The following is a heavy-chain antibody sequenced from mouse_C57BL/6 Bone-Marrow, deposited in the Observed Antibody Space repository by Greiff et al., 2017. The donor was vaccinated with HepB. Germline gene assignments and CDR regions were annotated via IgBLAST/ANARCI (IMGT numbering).Heavy chain of an antibody. J-gene: IGHJ3*01. CDR1: GYTFTSYW. D-gene: IGHD2-4*01. CDR3: ARHLYFDFPY. V-gene: IGHV1-64*01. Sequence: VQLQQPGAELVKPGASVKLSCKASGYTFTSYWMHWVKQRPGQGLEWIGMIHPNSGSTNYNEKFKSKATLTVDKSSSTAYMQLSSLTSEDSGVYYCARHLYFDFPYWGQGTLVTVSA. CDR2: IHPNSGST.